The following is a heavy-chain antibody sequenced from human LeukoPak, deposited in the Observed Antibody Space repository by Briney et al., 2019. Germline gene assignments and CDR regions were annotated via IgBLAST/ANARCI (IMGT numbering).Heavy chain of an antibody. Sequence: SETLYLTCTVSGDSISSGSFYWSWIRQAAGKGLEWIGRVSSSGRTTYNPSLKSRVTISVDTSKNQFSLKLSSVTAADTAVYYCARVIHDSSGYYYDYWGQGTLVTVSS. J-gene: IGHJ4*02. V-gene: IGHV4-61*10. CDR1: GDSISSGSFY. CDR2: VSSSGRT. D-gene: IGHD3-22*01. CDR3: ARVIHDSSGYYYDY.